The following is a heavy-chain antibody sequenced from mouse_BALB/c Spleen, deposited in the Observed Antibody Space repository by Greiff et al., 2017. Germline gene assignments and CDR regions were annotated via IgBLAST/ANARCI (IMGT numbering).Heavy chain of an antibody. V-gene: IGHV1-9*01. CDR1: GYTFSSYW. Sequence: QVQLQQSGAELMKPGASVKISCKATGYTFSSYWIEWVKQRPGHGLEWIGEILPGSGSTNYNEKFKGKATFTADTSSNTAYMQLSSLTSEDSAVYYCARGPDGYYYAMDYWGQGTSVTVSS. CDR3: ARGPDGYYYAMDY. CDR2: ILPGSGST. D-gene: IGHD2-3*01. J-gene: IGHJ4*01.